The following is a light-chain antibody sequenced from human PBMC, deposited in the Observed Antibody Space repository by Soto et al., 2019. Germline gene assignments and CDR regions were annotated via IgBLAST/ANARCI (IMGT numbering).Light chain of an antibody. Sequence: DVQMTQSPSSLSASARDRGTITCRASQDINIYLAWYRQRPGEVPELLIYGASTLQTGVPSRFSGSGSGTDFTLTISSLQSEDVATYYCQKYNRAPPIFGGGTKV. CDR3: QKYNRAPPI. CDR2: GAS. J-gene: IGKJ4*01. CDR1: QDINIY. V-gene: IGKV1-27*01.